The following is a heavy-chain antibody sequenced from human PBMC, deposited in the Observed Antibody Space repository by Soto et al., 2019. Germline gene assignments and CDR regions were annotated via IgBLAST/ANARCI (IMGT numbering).Heavy chain of an antibody. J-gene: IGHJ6*03. V-gene: IGHV4-59*08. CDR2: IYYSGST. Sequence: SSETLSLTCTVSGGSISSYYWSWIRQPPGKGLEWIGYIYYSGSTNYNPSLKSRVTISVDTSKNQFSLKLSSVTAADTAVYYCARRGRFLDYYYMDVWGKGTTLTVSS. D-gene: IGHD3-3*01. CDR3: ARRGRFLDYYYMDV. CDR1: GGSISSYY.